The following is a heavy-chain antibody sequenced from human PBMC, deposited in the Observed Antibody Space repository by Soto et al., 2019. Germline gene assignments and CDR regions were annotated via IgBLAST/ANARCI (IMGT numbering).Heavy chain of an antibody. CDR3: AKDRAFNYYYGIDV. Sequence: GLSLRLPCAPSGCTFSSFAMSWLHHAPGKGLEWVSCISDSGRTYYRDSVKGRFSISRDNSKNTLFPQMNSLRAEDTAVYSRAKDRAFNYYYGIDVWGRRPRGTVAS. CDR1: GCTFSSFA. V-gene: IGHV3-23*01. D-gene: IGHD3-10*01. CDR2: ISDSGRT. J-gene: IGHJ6*02.